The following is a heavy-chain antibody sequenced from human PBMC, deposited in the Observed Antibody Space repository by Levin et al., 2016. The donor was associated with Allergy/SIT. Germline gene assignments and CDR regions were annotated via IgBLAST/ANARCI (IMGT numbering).Heavy chain of an antibody. Sequence: GESLKISCAASGFTFSSYAMSWVRQAPGKGLEWVSAISGSGGSTYYADSVKGRFTISRDNSKNTLYLQMNSLRAEDTAVYYCAKDVPMRFGEYTADYWGQGTLVTVSS. V-gene: IGHV3-23*01. CDR3: AKDVPMRFGEYTADY. J-gene: IGHJ4*02. CDR1: GFTFSSYA. CDR2: ISGSGGST. D-gene: IGHD3-10*01.